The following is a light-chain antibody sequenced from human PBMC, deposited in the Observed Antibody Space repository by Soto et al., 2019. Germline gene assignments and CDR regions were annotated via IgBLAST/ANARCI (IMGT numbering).Light chain of an antibody. V-gene: IGLV2-14*01. Sequence: QSVLTQPASVSGSPGQSITISCTGTSSDVGAYTSVSWYQQHPGKAPKLIIYEVSNRPPGVSTRFSGSKSASTASLTISGLQAEDEAHYYCSSYTGSSNVFXTGTKVTVL. CDR1: SSDVGAYTS. CDR2: EVS. J-gene: IGLJ1*01. CDR3: SSYTGSSNV.